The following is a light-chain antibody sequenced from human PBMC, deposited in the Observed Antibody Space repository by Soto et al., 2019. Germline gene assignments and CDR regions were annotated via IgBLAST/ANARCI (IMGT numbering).Light chain of an antibody. CDR2: KAS. CDR3: QQYNSYSPT. V-gene: IGKV1-5*03. Sequence: DIQMTQSPSTLSAYEGHTVTITSRASQSISVWLAWYQQKAGKAPNLLIYKASRLESGVPSRLSGSGSETEFTLTISGLQPGDSATYYCQQYNSYSPTFGQRTKVDI. J-gene: IGKJ1*01. CDR1: QSISVW.